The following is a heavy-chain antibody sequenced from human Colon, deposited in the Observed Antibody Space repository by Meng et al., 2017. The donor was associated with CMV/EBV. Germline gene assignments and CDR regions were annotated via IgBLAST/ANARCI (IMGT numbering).Heavy chain of an antibody. Sequence: GITFTGYSMSWVRQAPGKGLEWVSSVSSNGYISYADSLRGRFTISRDNIKNSLYLQMDSLRAEDTAVYYCARNYYESSGYYSGLSLWGQGTLVTVSS. CDR1: GITFTGYS. CDR3: ARNYYESSGYYSGLSL. V-gene: IGHV3-21*01. CDR2: VSSNGYI. D-gene: IGHD3-22*01. J-gene: IGHJ4*02.